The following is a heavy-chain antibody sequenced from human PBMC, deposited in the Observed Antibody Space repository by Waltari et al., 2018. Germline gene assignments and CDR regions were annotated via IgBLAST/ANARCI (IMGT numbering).Heavy chain of an antibody. CDR2: IIPIFGTA. V-gene: IGHV1-69*13. Sequence: QVQLVQSGAEVKKPGSSVKVSCKASGGTFSSYAISWVRQAPGQGLEWMGGIIPIFGTANYAQKFQGRGTITADESTSTAYMELSSLRSEDTAVYYCAREGNMGGSGEMGYYYYGMDVWGQGTTVTVSS. J-gene: IGHJ6*02. CDR1: GGTFSSYA. D-gene: IGHD3-10*01. CDR3: AREGNMGGSGEMGYYYYGMDV.